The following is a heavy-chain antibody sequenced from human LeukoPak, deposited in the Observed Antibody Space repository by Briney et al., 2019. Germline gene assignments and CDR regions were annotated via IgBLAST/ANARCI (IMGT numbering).Heavy chain of an antibody. V-gene: IGHV4-59*01. Sequence: SETLSLTCTVSGGSMTRYYWSWIRQPPGKGLEWIGNIYYTGGTTYNPSLESRVTISIDTSKNQISLRLSSVTAADTAVYYCARGDFAGIGSGLEYWGQGTLVTVSS. J-gene: IGHJ4*02. CDR2: IYYTGGT. CDR1: GGSMTRYY. CDR3: ARGDFAGIGSGLEY. D-gene: IGHD1-26*01.